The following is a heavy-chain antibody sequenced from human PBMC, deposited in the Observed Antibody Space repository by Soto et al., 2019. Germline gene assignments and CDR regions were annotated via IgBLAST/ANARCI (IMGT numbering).Heavy chain of an antibody. V-gene: IGHV3-66*01. D-gene: IGHD6-13*01. CDR2: IYSDGST. Sequence: EVQLVESGGGLVQPGGSLRLSCAASGFTVSSNYMSWVRQAPGKGLEWVSVIYSDGSTYYADSVKGRFTISRDNSKNTLYLQMNSLRAEDTAVYYCAALIAAAVVDYWGQGTLVTVSS. CDR1: GFTVSSNY. CDR3: AALIAAAVVDY. J-gene: IGHJ4*02.